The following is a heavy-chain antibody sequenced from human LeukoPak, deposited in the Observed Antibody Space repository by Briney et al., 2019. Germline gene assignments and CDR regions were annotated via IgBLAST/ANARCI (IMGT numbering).Heavy chain of an antibody. CDR1: GYTFTSYG. CDR3: ARVIYYGGPLDS. Sequence: ASVKVSCKASGYTFTSYGISWVRQAPGQGLEWMGSNYAQKLQGRVTMTTDTSTSTAYMELRSLRSDDTAVYYCARVIYYGGPLDSWGQRPLVTVPS. V-gene: IGHV1-18*01. D-gene: IGHD4-23*01. J-gene: IGHJ4*02.